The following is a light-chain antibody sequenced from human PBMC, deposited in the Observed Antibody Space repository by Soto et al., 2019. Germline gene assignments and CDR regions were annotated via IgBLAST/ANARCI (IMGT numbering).Light chain of an antibody. Sequence: EIVLKQSPGTLSLSPGERATLSNRASQSVSSSYLACYQQKPGQAPRLLIYGASSRATGIPDRFSGGGYGTDFTLTISRLEPEDFAGYSCQQYGSTSRRTFGQGTKVEI. CDR3: QQYGSTSRRT. CDR1: QSVSSSY. J-gene: IGKJ1*01. CDR2: GAS. V-gene: IGKV3-20*01.